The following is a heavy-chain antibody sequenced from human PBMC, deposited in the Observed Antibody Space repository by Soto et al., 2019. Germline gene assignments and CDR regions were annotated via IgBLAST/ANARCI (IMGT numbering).Heavy chain of an antibody. D-gene: IGHD6-13*01. CDR3: VRSLIIAGAGGWFDP. J-gene: IGHJ5*02. Sequence: QLQLQESGPGLVKPSETLSLTCIVSGGSISDSSYYWGWIRQPPGKGLEWIANIYYSGKTYYNPSLKSRVTISVDTSKNQFSLKLSSVTAADTAVYYCVRSLIIAGAGGWFDPWGQGTQVTVSS. CDR1: GGSISDSSYY. CDR2: IYYSGKT. V-gene: IGHV4-39*01.